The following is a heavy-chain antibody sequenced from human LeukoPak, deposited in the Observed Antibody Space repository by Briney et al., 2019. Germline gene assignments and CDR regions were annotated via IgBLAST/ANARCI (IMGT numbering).Heavy chain of an antibody. Sequence: LIYLDDDKRYSPSLKSRLTITKDTSKNQVVLTMTNMDPVDTATYYCAHRRREDTQAMVPAWGQGTLVTVSS. D-gene: IGHD5-18*01. CDR3: AHRRREDTQAMVPA. CDR2: IYLDDDK. V-gene: IGHV2-5*02. J-gene: IGHJ5*02.